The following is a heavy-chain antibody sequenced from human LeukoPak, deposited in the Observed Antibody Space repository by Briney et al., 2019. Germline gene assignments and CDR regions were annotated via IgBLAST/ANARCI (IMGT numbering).Heavy chain of an antibody. Sequence: ASVKVSCKASGDTFTSYNISWVRQAPGQGLEWMGRIIPIIDTPNYAQKFQGRVTITRNSSISTAYMELSSLRSEDTAVYYCARECTDYDCLAGYYFGRWGQGAMVSV. CDR3: ARECTDYDCLAGYYFGR. J-gene: IGHJ4*02. D-gene: IGHD3/OR15-3a*01. CDR1: GDTFTSYN. CDR2: IIPIIDTP. V-gene: IGHV1-8*01.